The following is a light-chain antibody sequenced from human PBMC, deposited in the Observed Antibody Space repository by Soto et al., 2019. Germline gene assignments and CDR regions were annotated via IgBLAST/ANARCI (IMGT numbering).Light chain of an antibody. CDR2: GAS. CDR1: QTISTY. CDR3: QQSFSTPRT. J-gene: IGKJ1*01. Sequence: DIQMSQSPSPLSASVGDRVTITCRASQTISTYLNWYQQKPGKAPKLLIYGASSLQSGVPSRFSGSGSGTDFTLTISSLQPEDFGTYYCQQSFSTPRTFGQGTNVDNK. V-gene: IGKV1-39*01.